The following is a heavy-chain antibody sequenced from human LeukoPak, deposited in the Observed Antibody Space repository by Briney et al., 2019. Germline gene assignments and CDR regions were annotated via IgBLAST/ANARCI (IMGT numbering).Heavy chain of an antibody. V-gene: IGHV3-33*01. Sequence: GRSLRLSCAASGFTFSSYGMHWVRQAPGKGLEWVAVIWYDGSNKYYADSVKGRLTISRDNSKNTLYLQMNSLRAEDTAVYYCAREGSWVVPELYGMDVWGQGTTVTVSS. CDR1: GFTFSSYG. J-gene: IGHJ6*02. CDR3: AREGSWVVPELYGMDV. D-gene: IGHD2-2*01. CDR2: IWYDGSNK.